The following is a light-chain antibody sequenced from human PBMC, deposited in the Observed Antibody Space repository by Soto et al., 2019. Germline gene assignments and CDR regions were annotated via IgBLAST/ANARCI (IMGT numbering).Light chain of an antibody. V-gene: IGKV3-20*01. CDR1: QSVGTR. CDR3: QHYRRGHPIT. J-gene: IGKJ5*01. Sequence: EILLTQSPDTLSLSPGERATLSCRAAQSVGTRLAWYQHKTGQAPRLLISGASSRATGIPDRFTGSGSETSFTLTISRLEPEDFALYYCQHYRRGHPITFGHGTRLEIK. CDR2: GAS.